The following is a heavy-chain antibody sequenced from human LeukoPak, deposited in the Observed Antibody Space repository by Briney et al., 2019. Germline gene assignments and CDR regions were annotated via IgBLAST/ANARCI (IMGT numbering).Heavy chain of an antibody. D-gene: IGHD2-2*02. V-gene: IGHV4-61*01. CDR3: AYQLLYPGAFDI. CDR1: GGSISSSSYY. CDR2: IYYSGST. Sequence: SETLSLTCTVSGGSISSSSYYWSWIRQPPGKGLEWIGYIYYSGSTNYNPSLKSRVTISVDTSKNQFSLKLSSVTAADTAVYYCAYQLLYPGAFDIWGQGTMVTVSS. J-gene: IGHJ3*02.